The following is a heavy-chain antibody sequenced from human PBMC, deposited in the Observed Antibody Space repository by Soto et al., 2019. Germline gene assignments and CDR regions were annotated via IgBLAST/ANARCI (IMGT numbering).Heavy chain of an antibody. CDR1: GFTFSNAW. D-gene: IGHD3-22*01. CDR3: TTDSRSGYVPADFDY. J-gene: IGHJ4*02. CDR2: IKSKTDGGTT. Sequence: EVQLVESGGGLVKPGGSLRLSCAASGFTFSNAWMNWVRQAPGKGLEWVGSIKSKTDGGTTDYAAPVKGRFTISRDDSKNTLYLQMNSLKTEDTAVYYCTTDSRSGYVPADFDYWGQGTLVTVSS. V-gene: IGHV3-15*07.